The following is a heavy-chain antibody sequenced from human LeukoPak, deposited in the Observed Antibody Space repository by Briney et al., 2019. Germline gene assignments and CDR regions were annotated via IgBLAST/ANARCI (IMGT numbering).Heavy chain of an antibody. J-gene: IGHJ6*02. Sequence: KPSETLSLTCTVSGGSISNYYWSWIRQPPGKGLEWIGYIYYSGSTNYNPSLKSRVTISVDTSKNQFSLGLSSVTAADTAVYYCAREGRGVSVGMDVWGQGTTVTVSS. CDR3: AREGRGVSVGMDV. D-gene: IGHD2-8*01. CDR2: IYYSGST. V-gene: IGHV4-59*01. CDR1: GGSISNYY.